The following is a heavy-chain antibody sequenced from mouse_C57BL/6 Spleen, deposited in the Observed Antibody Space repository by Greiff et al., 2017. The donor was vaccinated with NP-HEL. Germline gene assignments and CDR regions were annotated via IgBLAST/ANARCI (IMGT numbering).Heavy chain of an antibody. J-gene: IGHJ2*01. CDR1: GFTFSSYA. Sequence: EVHLVESGGGLVKPGGSLKLSCAASGFTFSSYAMSWVRQTPEKRLEWVATISDGGSYTYYPDNVKGRFTISRDNAKNNLYLQMSHLKSEDTAMYYCARRDYSSFDYWGQGTTLTVSS. D-gene: IGHD2-4*01. CDR2: ISDGGSYT. V-gene: IGHV5-4*03. CDR3: ARRDYSSFDY.